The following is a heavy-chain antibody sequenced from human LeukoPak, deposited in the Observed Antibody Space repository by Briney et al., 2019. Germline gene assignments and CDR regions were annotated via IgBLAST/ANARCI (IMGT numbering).Heavy chain of an antibody. V-gene: IGHV4-61*02. CDR3: ARDVGEGFYYDSSGYGNGFDY. J-gene: IGHJ4*02. Sequence: PSETLSLTCTVSGGSISSGDYYWSWIRQPAGKGLEWIGRINTSGSTNYNPSLKSRVTMSVDTSKNQFSLKLSSVTAADTAVYYCARDVGEGFYYDSSGYGNGFDYWGQGTLVTVSS. D-gene: IGHD3-22*01. CDR2: INTSGST. CDR1: GGSISSGDYY.